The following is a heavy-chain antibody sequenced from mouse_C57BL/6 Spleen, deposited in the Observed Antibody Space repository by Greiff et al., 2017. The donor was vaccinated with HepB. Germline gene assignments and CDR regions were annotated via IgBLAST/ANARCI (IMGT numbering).Heavy chain of an antibody. CDR1: GYTFTDHI. V-gene: IGHV1-11*01. CDR2: IYPVSGET. D-gene: IGHD4-1*01. CDR3: GRSLNWDDWYFDV. Sequence: VQLVESGAELASPGASVTLSCKASGYTFTDHIMNWVKKRPGQGLEWIGRIYPVSGETNYNQKFMGKATFSEDRSSSTVYMVLNSQTAEDTAVYYCGRSLNWDDWYFDVWGTGTTVTVSS. J-gene: IGHJ1*03.